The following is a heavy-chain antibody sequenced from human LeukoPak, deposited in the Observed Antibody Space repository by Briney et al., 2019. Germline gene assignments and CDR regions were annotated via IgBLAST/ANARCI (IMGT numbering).Heavy chain of an antibody. CDR3: ARVYRYCGGDCSFYAFDI. D-gene: IGHD2-21*02. J-gene: IGHJ3*02. CDR2: MNPNSGNT. V-gene: IGHV1-8*01. Sequence: ASVKVSCKAPGYTFTSYDINWVRQATGQGLEWMGWMNPNSGNTGYAQKFQGRVTMTRNTSISTAYMELSSLRSEDTAVYYCARVYRYCGGDCSFYAFDIWGQGTMVTVSS. CDR1: GYTFTSYD.